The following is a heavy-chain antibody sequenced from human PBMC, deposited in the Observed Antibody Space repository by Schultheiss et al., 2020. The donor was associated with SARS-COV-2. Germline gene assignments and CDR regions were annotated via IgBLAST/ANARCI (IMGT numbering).Heavy chain of an antibody. J-gene: IGHJ4*02. V-gene: IGHV4-4*02. CDR3: AISRGVVGYCSSTSCSSFDY. Sequence: SETLSLTCAVSGGSISSSNWWSWVRQPPGKGLEWIGEIYHSGSTNYNPSLKSRVTISVDKSKNQFSLKLSSVTAADTAVYYCAISRGVVGYCSSTSCSSFDYWGQGTLVTVSS. CDR2: IYHSGST. CDR1: GGSISSSNW. D-gene: IGHD2-2*01.